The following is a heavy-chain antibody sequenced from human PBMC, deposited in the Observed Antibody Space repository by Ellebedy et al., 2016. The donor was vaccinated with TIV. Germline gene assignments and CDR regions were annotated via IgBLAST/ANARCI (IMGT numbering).Heavy chain of an antibody. CDR3: ARGLGSGSYYGY. J-gene: IGHJ4*02. CDR1: GYTFTGYY. D-gene: IGHD3-10*01. V-gene: IGHV1-46*01. Sequence: ASVKVSCKASGYTFTGYYIHWVRQAPGQGLEWMGIINPSGGSATYAQKFQGRLTMTRDTSTSTVYMELTSLRSEDTAVYYCARGLGSGSYYGYWGQGTLVTVSS. CDR2: INPSGGSA.